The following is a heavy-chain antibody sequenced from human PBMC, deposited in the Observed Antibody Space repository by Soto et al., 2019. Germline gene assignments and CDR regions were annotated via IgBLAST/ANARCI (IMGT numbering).Heavy chain of an antibody. CDR2: IFSSGGT. Sequence: SETLSLTCTVSGGSITDYSWVWIRQPAGKGLEWVGRIFSSGGTNYNPSLKGRITMSLDTSKNQFPLKLNSATATDTAVYFCARDQGVVVTADNWFDPWGKG. J-gene: IGHJ5*02. CDR1: GGSITDYS. CDR3: ARDQGVVVTADNWFDP. V-gene: IGHV4-4*07. D-gene: IGHD2-21*02.